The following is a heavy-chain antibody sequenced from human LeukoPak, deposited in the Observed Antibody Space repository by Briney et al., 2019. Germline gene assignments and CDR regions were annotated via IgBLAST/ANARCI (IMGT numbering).Heavy chain of an antibody. V-gene: IGHV4-34*01. CDR3: ARAYYYGSGSYYIPYYYYYMDV. CDR1: GGSFSGYY. Sequence: SETLSLTCVVSGGSFSGYYWSWIRQPPGKGLEWIGEINHGGSTNYNPSLESRVTISVDTSKNQFSLKLSSVTAADTAVYYCARAYYYGSGSYYIPYYYYYMDVWGKGTTVTVSS. J-gene: IGHJ6*03. CDR2: INHGGST. D-gene: IGHD3-10*01.